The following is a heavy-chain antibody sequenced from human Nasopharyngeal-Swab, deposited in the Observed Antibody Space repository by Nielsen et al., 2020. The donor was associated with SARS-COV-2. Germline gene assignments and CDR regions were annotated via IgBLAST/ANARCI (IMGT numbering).Heavy chain of an antibody. D-gene: IGHD3-3*01. CDR1: GFTFRSYA. Sequence: GESLKISCAASGFTFRSYAISWVRQAPGKGLEWVSVISGSDYNTYYADSVKGRFTISRDNSKNTVNLQMNSLRAEDTAVYYCTRNDFWSGYYFDYWGQGTLVTVSS. J-gene: IGHJ4*02. V-gene: IGHV3-23*01. CDR2: ISGSDYNT. CDR3: TRNDFWSGYYFDY.